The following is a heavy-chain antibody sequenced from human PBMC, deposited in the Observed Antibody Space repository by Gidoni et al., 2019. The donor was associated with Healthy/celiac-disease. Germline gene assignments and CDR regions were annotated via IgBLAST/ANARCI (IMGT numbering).Heavy chain of an antibody. D-gene: IGHD3-22*01. CDR2: IYYSWST. J-gene: IGHJ4*02. Sequence: QLQLQESGPGLVKPSETLSLTCTVSGCSISSSSYYWGWIRQPPGKGLEWIGSIYYSWSTYYNPSLKSRVTISVDTSKNQFSLKLSSVTAADTAVYYCARQVPGSTVVVLLLAYFDYWGQGTLVTVSS. V-gene: IGHV4-39*01. CDR1: GCSISSSSYY. CDR3: ARQVPGSTVVVLLLAYFDY.